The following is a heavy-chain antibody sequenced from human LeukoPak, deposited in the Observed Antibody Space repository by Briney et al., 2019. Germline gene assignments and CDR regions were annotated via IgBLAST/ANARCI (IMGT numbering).Heavy chain of an antibody. CDR1: GGSISSSSYY. D-gene: IGHD5-24*01. CDR2: IYYSGST. J-gene: IGHJ4*02. Sequence: SETLSLTCTVSGGSISSSSYYWGWIRQPPGKGLEWIGSIYYSGSTYYNPSPKSRVTISVDTSKNQFSLKLSSVTAADTAVYYCARQGPDMATLGYWGQGTLVTVSS. V-gene: IGHV4-39*01. CDR3: ARQGPDMATLGY.